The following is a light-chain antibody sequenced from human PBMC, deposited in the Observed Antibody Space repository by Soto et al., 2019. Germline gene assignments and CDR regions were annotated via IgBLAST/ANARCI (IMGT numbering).Light chain of an antibody. CDR3: QQYTNWPRT. V-gene: IGKV3-15*01. CDR2: GAS. J-gene: IGKJ1*01. CDR1: QSVSSN. Sequence: EIVMTQAPATLSVSPGERATLSCRASQSVSSNLAWYQQKPGQAPRLIIYGASTRATGIPARFSGSGSGTEFTLTISSLQSEDVAVYYCQQYTNWPRTFGQGTKVEIK.